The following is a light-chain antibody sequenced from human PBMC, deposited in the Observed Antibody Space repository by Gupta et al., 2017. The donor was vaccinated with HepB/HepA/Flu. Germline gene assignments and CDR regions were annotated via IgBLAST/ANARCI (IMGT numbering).Light chain of an antibody. CDR3: SSKTTSRWVV. CDR1: SGDVGGYNF. V-gene: IGLV2-14*03. Sequence: QSALTQPASLSASPGQSITISCTGTSGDVGGYNFVSWYQHHPGKAPRLLIYDVSNRPSGVSNRFSGSKSGNTASLAISGLQSEDEADYYCSSKTTSRWVVFGGGTKLTVL. CDR2: DVS. J-gene: IGLJ2*01.